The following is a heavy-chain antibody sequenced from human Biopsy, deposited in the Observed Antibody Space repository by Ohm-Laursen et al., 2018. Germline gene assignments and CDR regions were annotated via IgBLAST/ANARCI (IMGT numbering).Heavy chain of an antibody. D-gene: IGHD1-26*01. CDR3: ARVEAGAPSIDYFDY. J-gene: IGHJ4*02. CDR1: GGSIGSFF. Sequence: PSETLSLTCTVSGGSIGSFFWSWIRQPPGKGLEWIGYIYYSGSTNYNPSLRSRVTISVDRSKNQFSLELSSVTAADTAVYYCARVEAGAPSIDYFDYWGQGALVTVSS. V-gene: IGHV4-59*01. CDR2: IYYSGST.